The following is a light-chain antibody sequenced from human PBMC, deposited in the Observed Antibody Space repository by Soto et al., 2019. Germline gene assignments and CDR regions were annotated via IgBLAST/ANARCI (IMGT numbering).Light chain of an antibody. CDR1: QSISTS. Sequence: DIQMTQSPSSLSASVGDRVTMTCRASQSISTSLNWYQQKPGKPPNLLIFAASSLQSGVPSRFSGSGSGTDFTLTISSLQPEDFATYFCQQSYSTPRTFGQGTKVEVK. J-gene: IGKJ1*01. CDR3: QQSYSTPRT. V-gene: IGKV1-39*01. CDR2: AAS.